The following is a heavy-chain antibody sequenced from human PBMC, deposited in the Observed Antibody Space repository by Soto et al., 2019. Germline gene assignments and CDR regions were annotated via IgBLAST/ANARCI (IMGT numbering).Heavy chain of an antibody. D-gene: IGHD6-13*01. CDR2: MNPNSGNT. J-gene: IGHJ5*02. Sequence: GQGLEWMGWMNPNSGNTGYAQKFQGRVTMTRNTSISTAYMELSSLRSEDTAVYYCARERSAAGTGWFDPWXXGTL. V-gene: IGHV1-8*01. CDR3: ARERSAAGTGWFDP.